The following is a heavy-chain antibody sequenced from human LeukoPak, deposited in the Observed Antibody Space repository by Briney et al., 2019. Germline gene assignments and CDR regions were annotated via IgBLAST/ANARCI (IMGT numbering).Heavy chain of an antibody. CDR3: ARDGERLPTFDY. Sequence: SETLSLTCAVYGGSFSGYYWSWIRQPPGKGLEWIGEINHSGSTNYNPSLKSRVNISVDTSKNQFSLKLSSVTAADTAVYYCARDGERLPTFDYWGQGTLVTVSS. CDR2: INHSGST. J-gene: IGHJ4*02. V-gene: IGHV4-34*01. CDR1: GGSFSGYY. D-gene: IGHD1-26*01.